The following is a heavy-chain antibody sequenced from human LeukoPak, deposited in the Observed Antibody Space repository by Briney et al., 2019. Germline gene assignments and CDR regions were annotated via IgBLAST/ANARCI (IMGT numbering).Heavy chain of an antibody. CDR2: ISSSSSYI. D-gene: IGHD1-7*01. CDR1: GFTFSSYS. V-gene: IGHV3-21*01. Sequence: PGGSLRLSCAASGFTFSSYSMNWVRQAPGKGLEWVSSISSSSSYIYYADSVKGRFTISRDNAKNSLYLQMNSLRAEDTAVYYCAKAKLELRPWRYYYYGMDVWGQGTTVTVSS. J-gene: IGHJ6*02. CDR3: AKAKLELRPWRYYYYGMDV.